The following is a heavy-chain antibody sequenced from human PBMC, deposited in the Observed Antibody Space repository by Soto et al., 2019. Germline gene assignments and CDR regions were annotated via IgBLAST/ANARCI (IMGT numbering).Heavy chain of an antibody. Sequence: QVQLVQSGAEVRKPGSSVKVSCRASGSTFSSYTVNWVRQAPGQGLEWIGRIIPILGTTAYARRFKARVTSKGDRAGKIADKEPTSLKPEDTAVYYCTRRSYCGAGCYSKFYYGMDVWGQGTTVTVSS. CDR2: IIPILGTT. CDR3: TRRSYCGAGCYSKFYYGMDV. CDR1: GSTFSSYT. J-gene: IGHJ6*02. D-gene: IGHD2-21*02. V-gene: IGHV1-69*08.